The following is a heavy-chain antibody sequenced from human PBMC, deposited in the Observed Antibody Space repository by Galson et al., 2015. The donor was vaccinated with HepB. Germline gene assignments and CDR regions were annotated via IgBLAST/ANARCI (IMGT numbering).Heavy chain of an antibody. V-gene: IGHV1-24*01. CDR2: FDPEDGET. J-gene: IGHJ6*03. CDR1: GYTLTELS. D-gene: IGHD2-2*01. Sequence: SVKVSCKVSGYTLTELSMHWVRQAPGKGLEWMGGFDPEDGETIYAQKFQGRVTMTEDTSTDTAYMELSSLRSEDTAVYYCARVGGVYCSSTSCYPHYYYYYYMDVWGKGTTVTVSS. CDR3: ARVGGVYCSSTSCYPHYYYYYYMDV.